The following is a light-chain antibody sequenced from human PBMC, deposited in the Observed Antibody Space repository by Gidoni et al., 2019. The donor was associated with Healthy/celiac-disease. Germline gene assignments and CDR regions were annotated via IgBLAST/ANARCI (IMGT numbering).Light chain of an antibody. CDR3: QAWDSSTGVYV. V-gene: IGLV3-1*01. J-gene: IGLJ1*01. Sequence: SYELTQLPSVSVSPGQTASITCSGDKLGDKYACWYQQKPGQSPVLVIYQDSKRPSGIPERFSGSNSGNTATLTISGTQAMDEADYYCQAWDSSTGVYVFGTGTKVTVL. CDR1: KLGDKY. CDR2: QDS.